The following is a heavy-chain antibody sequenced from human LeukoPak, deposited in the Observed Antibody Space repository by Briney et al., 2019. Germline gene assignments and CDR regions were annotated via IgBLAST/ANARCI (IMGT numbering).Heavy chain of an antibody. J-gene: IGHJ6*02. CDR2: IIPIFGTT. CDR3: ARGHGSGSDLYYYYGMDV. V-gene: IGHV1-69*13. D-gene: IGHD3-10*01. CDR1: GGIFNGSA. Sequence: VASVKVSCKASGGIFNGSAISWVRQAPGQGLEWMGAIIPIFGTTNYAQKFQGRVTITADESTTSTYMELSSLTSEDTAVYFCARGHGSGSDLYYYYGMDVWGQGTPVTVSS.